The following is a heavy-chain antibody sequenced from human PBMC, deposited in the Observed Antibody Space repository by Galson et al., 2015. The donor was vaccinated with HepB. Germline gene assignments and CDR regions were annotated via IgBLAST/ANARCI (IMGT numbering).Heavy chain of an antibody. Sequence: SVKVSCKASGGTFSSYAISWVRQAPGQGLEWMGGIIPIFGTANYAQKFQGRVTITADESTSTAYMELSSLRSEDTAVYYCAREEVSGGFGELMTFGDYWGQGTLVTVSS. D-gene: IGHD3-10*01. CDR3: AREEVSGGFGELMTFGDY. CDR1: GGTFSSYA. CDR2: IIPIFGTA. J-gene: IGHJ4*02. V-gene: IGHV1-69*13.